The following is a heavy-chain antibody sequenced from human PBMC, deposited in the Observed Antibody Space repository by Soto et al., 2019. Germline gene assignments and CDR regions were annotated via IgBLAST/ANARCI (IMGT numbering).Heavy chain of an antibody. D-gene: IGHD3-3*01. J-gene: IGHJ6*03. CDR2: ISAYNGNT. CDR1: GYTFTSYG. CDR3: ARENGYDFWSGYSYYYYYMDV. Sequence: GASVKVSRKASGYTFTSYGISWVRQAPGQGLEWMGWISAYNGNTNYAQKLQGRVTMTTDTSTSTAYMELRSLRSDDTAVYYCARENGYDFWSGYSYYYYYMDVWGKGTTVTVSS. V-gene: IGHV1-18*01.